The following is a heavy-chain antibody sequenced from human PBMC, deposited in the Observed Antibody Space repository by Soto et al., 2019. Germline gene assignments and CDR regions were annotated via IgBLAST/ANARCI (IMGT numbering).Heavy chain of an antibody. CDR1: GGTFSSYT. D-gene: IGHD5-18*01. CDR2: ISPILGIA. J-gene: IGHJ3*02. Sequence: QVQLVQSGAEVKKPGSSVKVSCKASGGTFSSYTISWVRQAPGQGLEWVGGISPILGIANYAQKFQGRVTITADKSTMTAQMESRSLKSEDMDFYYCARTRYGYNSYAMDIWGQGTMVTVSS. CDR3: ARTRYGYNSYAMDI. V-gene: IGHV1-69*02.